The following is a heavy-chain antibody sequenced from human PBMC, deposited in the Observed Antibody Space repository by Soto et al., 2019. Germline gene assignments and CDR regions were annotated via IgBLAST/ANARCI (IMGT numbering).Heavy chain of an antibody. J-gene: IGHJ5*02. Sequence: SETLSVTCAVSGGSFSASYWSWIRQPPGKGLEWIGEVNHSGTTDYSPSLKSRVTMSVDTSKNQLSLRLSCVTGADTAVYYCASCRWNGYYIGDPWFVPWCQASLVTVSS. V-gene: IGHV4-34*01. CDR2: VNHSGTT. CDR3: ASCRWNGYYIGDPWFVP. CDR1: GGSFSASY. D-gene: IGHD3-3*01.